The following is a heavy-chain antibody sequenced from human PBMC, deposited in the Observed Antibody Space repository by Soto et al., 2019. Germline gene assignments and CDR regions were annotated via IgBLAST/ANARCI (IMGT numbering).Heavy chain of an antibody. D-gene: IGHD6-19*01. CDR2: TYYRSKWNN. J-gene: IGHJ3*01. V-gene: IGHV6-1*01. CDR1: GDSVSSNSAA. Sequence: SQTLSLTCAISGDSVSSNSAAWNWIRQSPSRGLEWLGRTYYRSKWNNDYAISVKSRITINPDTSKNQFSLQLNSVTPDDTAVYYRARDVAPVAGSLGDAFEVWGQGTMVTV. CDR3: ARDVAPVAGSLGDAFEV.